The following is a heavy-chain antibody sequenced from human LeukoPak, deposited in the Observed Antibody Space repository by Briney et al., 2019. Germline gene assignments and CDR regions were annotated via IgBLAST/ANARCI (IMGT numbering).Heavy chain of an antibody. D-gene: IGHD2-15*01. CDR1: GGSFSGYY. CDR2: INHSGST. CDR3: ARVGTGGYYYYYMDV. Sequence: SETLSLTCAVYGGSFSGYYWSWIRQPPGKGLEWIGEINHSGSTNYNPSLKSRVTISVDTSKNQFSLKLSTVTAADTAVYYCARVGTGGYYYYYMDVWGKGTTVTVSS. J-gene: IGHJ6*03. V-gene: IGHV4-34*01.